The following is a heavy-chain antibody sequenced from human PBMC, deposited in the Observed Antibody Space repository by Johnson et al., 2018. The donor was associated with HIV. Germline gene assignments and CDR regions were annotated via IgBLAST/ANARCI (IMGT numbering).Heavy chain of an antibody. CDR1: GFTFSSYA. Sequence: VQLVESGGGVVQPGGSLRLSCAASGFTFSSYAMSWVRQAPGKGLEWVSAISGSGGSTYYADSVKGRFTISRDNSKNTLYLQRNRLRAEETAVYYCAKRRGVFFDAFDIWGQGTMVTVSS. CDR2: ISGSGGST. D-gene: IGHD6-13*01. J-gene: IGHJ3*02. CDR3: AKRRGVFFDAFDI. V-gene: IGHV3-23*04.